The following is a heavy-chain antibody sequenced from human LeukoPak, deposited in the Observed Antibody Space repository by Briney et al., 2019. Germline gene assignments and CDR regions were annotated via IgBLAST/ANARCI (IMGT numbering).Heavy chain of an antibody. V-gene: IGHV3-23*01. D-gene: IGHD6-19*01. CDR2: IRGSGGGT. CDR1: GFIFSSYA. J-gene: IGHJ4*02. CDR3: ATNAGQWLVPFDY. Sequence: GGSLRLSCAASGFIFSSYAMTWVRQAPGKGLEWVSAIRGSGGGTYCADSVKGRFTISRDNSKNTLYLQMNSLRADDTAVYYCATNAGQWLVPFDYWGQGTLVTVSS.